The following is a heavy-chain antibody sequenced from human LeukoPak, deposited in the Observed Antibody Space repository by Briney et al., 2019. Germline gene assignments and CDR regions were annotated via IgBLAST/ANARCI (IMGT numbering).Heavy chain of an antibody. J-gene: IGHJ6*02. CDR3: ARRGADSGYGLDV. CDR2: VYDSGST. D-gene: IGHD2-21*02. CDR1: GGSIRSYY. V-gene: IGHV4-59*08. Sequence: PSETLSLTCSVSGGSIRSYYWSWIRQPPGKGLEWIGYVYDSGSTNYNPSLKSRVTISVDTSKNQFSLKLSSVTAADTAVYYCARRGADSGYGLDVWGQGTTVTVSS.